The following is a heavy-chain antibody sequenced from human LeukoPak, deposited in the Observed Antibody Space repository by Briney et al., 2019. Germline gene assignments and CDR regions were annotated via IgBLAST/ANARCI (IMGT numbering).Heavy chain of an antibody. J-gene: IGHJ3*02. CDR3: AKSRGGYSYGYYAFDI. D-gene: IGHD5-18*01. CDR1: EFTVSVNY. Sequence: GGSLRLSCAASEFTVSVNYMSWVRQAPGMGLEWVSFIYSGGGTYYADSVKGRFTISRDNSKNTLYLQMNSLRAEDTAVYYCAKSRGGYSYGYYAFDIWGQGTTVTISS. CDR2: IYSGGGT. V-gene: IGHV3-53*01.